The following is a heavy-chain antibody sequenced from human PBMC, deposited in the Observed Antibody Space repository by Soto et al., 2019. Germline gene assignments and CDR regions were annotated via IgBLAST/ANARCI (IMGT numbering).Heavy chain of an antibody. CDR2: ISVYNGNT. D-gene: IGHD5-12*01. Sequence: QVQLVQSGAEVKKPGASVKVSCKASGNTFTSYGISWVRQAPGQGLEWMGWISVYNGNTNYAQKLQGRVTMTTDTATSTAYTELRSLRSDDTAVYYCARAVRGHYYYSGMDIWGQGTTVTVSS. J-gene: IGHJ6*02. CDR3: ARAVRGHYYYSGMDI. V-gene: IGHV1-18*01. CDR1: GNTFTSYG.